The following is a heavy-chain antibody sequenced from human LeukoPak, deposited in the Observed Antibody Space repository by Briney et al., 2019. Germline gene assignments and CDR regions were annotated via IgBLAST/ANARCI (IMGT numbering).Heavy chain of an antibody. D-gene: IGHD7-27*01. J-gene: IGHJ2*01. Sequence: PAETLSLTCAVYGETLRVYYWCGIRQPPGKGLEWIGEIHYTGATNYKPSLKSRDTLSGDPSKNQVSLRVLSVTDADMGVYYCARGVLGPYYFDLWGRGTLVTVSS. CDR3: ARGVLGPYYFDL. CDR2: IHYTGAT. V-gene: IGHV4-34*01. CDR1: GETLRVYY.